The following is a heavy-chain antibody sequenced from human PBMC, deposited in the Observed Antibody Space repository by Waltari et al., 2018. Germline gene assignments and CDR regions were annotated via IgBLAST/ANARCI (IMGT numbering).Heavy chain of an antibody. CDR1: GGSISSGSYY. D-gene: IGHD5-18*01. J-gene: IGHJ5*02. CDR2: IYTSGIT. V-gene: IGHV4-61*02. Sequence: QVQLQESGPGLVKPSQTLSLTCTVSGGSISSGSYYWSWIRQPAGKGLEWIGRIYTSGITNYNPSLKSRVTISVDTSKNQFSLKLSSVTAADTAVYYCARTWGREYSYRRDLGWFDPWGQGTLVTVSS. CDR3: ARTWGREYSYRRDLGWFDP.